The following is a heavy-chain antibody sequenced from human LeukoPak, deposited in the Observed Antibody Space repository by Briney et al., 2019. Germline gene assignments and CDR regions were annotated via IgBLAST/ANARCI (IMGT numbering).Heavy chain of an antibody. J-gene: IGHJ4*02. CDR2: INPSGGST. D-gene: IGHD3-22*01. CDR1: GYTFTSYY. CDR3: ARELGSEYYDSSGYYSD. Sequence: EAPVKVSCKASGYTFTSYYMHWVRQAPGQGLEWMGIINPSGGSTSYAQKFQGRVTMTRDTSTSTVYVELSSLRSEDTAVYYCARELGSEYYDSSGYYSDWGQGTLVSVSS. V-gene: IGHV1-46*01.